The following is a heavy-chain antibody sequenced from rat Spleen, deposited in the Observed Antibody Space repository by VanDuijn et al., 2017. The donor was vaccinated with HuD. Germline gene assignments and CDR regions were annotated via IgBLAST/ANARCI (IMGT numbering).Heavy chain of an antibody. CDR3: ARGCYDVTQGFAY. D-gene: IGHD1-12*01. CDR2: INSAGST. Sequence: EVQLQESGPGLVKPSQSLSLTCSVTEYSIASSYRWTWIRKFPGNKLEWMGFINSAGSTNYNPSLKSRISITRDTSKNQFFLQVKSVTNEDTATYYCARGCYDVTQGFAYWGQGTLVTVSS. CDR1: EYSIASSYR. V-gene: IGHV3-3*01. J-gene: IGHJ3*01.